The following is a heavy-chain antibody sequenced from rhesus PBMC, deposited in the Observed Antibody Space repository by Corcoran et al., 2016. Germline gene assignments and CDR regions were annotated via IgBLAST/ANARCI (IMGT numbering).Heavy chain of an antibody. CDR3: ARGIFGPFDS. CDR2: SFGSGGCT. J-gene: IGHJ6*01. D-gene: IGHD3-3*01. Sequence: QLQLQESGPGLVKPSETLSLTCAVSGGSISSNYWSWIRQPPGKGLEWIGRSFGSGGCTDYNPSLKSGVTISTDTSKNQFSVKLSSVTAADTAVYDCARGIFGPFDSWGQGFVVTVSS. CDR1: GGSISSNY. V-gene: IGHV4-173*01.